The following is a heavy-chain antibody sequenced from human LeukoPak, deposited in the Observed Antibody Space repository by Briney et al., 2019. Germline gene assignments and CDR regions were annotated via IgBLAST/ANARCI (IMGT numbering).Heavy chain of an antibody. CDR2: IYHSGST. V-gene: IGHV4-38-2*02. CDR3: ARHLTSCYVRRFCWFDP. Sequence: SETLSLTCTVSGYSISSGYYWGWIRQPPGKGLEWIGSIYHSGSTYYNPSLKSRVTISVDTSKNQFSLKLSSVTAADTAVYYCARHLTSCYVRRFCWFDPWGQGTLVTVSS. J-gene: IGHJ5*02. D-gene: IGHD2-2*01. CDR1: GYSISSGYY.